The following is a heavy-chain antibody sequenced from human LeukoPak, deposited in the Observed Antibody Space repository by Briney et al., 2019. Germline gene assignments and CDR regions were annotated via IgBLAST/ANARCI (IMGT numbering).Heavy chain of an antibody. CDR3: AKGIEMATIMTGFDL. CDR1: GFIFSNYG. V-gene: IGHV3-30*18. Sequence: GGSLSLFCALSGFIFSNYGMRWVRQAPGKGREWVAVISYDGSNKYYADSVKGRFTITGDNSKNTLHLQMNSLRPEDTAVYSCAKGIEMATIMTGFDLWGQGTLVTVSS. D-gene: IGHD5-24*01. CDR2: ISYDGSNK. J-gene: IGHJ5*02.